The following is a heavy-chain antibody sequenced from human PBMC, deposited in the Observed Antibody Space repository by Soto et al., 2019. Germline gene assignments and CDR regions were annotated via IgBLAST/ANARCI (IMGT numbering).Heavy chain of an antibody. CDR1: GFTFDDYA. D-gene: IGHD2-15*01. J-gene: IGHJ4*02. V-gene: IGHV3-9*01. CDR2: ISWNSGSI. Sequence: GGSLRLSCAASGFTFDDYAMHWVRQAPGKGLEWVSGISWNSGSIGYADSVKGRFTISRDNAKNSLYLQMNSLRAEDTALYYCAKDIAGRSTRDFDYWGQGTLVTVSS. CDR3: AKDIAGRSTRDFDY.